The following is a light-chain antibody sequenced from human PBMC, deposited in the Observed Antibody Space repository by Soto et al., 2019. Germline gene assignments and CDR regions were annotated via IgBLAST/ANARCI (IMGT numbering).Light chain of an antibody. V-gene: IGKV1-5*03. J-gene: IGKJ4*01. CDR3: QQYNSYSLT. Sequence: TQSPGTLSLSPGERATVSCRSSQTVRGIYLAWYQQKPGKAPKLLIYKASSLESGVPSRFSGSGSGTEFTLTISSLQPDDFATYYCQQYNSYSLTFGGGTKVDIK. CDR2: KAS. CDR1: QTVRGIY.